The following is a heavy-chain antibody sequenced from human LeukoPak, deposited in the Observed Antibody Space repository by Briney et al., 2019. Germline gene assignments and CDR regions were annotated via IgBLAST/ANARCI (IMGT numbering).Heavy chain of an antibody. D-gene: IGHD2-15*01. Sequence: GESLKISCKGCGYSFTSYWIGWVRQMPGKGLEWMGIIYPGDSDTRYSPSFQGQVTISADKSISTAYLQWSSLKASDTAMYYCARRRCSGGSCYRHYFDYWGQGTLVTVSS. V-gene: IGHV5-51*01. CDR3: ARRRCSGGSCYRHYFDY. J-gene: IGHJ4*02. CDR1: GYSFTSYW. CDR2: IYPGDSDT.